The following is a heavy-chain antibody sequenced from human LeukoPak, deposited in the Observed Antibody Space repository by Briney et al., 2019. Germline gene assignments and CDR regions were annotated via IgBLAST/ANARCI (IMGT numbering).Heavy chain of an antibody. CDR2: ISYDGSNK. Sequence: GRSLRLSCAASGFTFSSYAMHWVRQAPGKGLEWVAVISYDGSNKYYADSVKGRFTISRDNSKNTLYLQMNSLRAEDTAVYYCARELYGSGGHTYYYGMDVWGKGTTVTVSS. D-gene: IGHD3-10*01. CDR1: GFTFSSYA. V-gene: IGHV3-30*04. J-gene: IGHJ6*04. CDR3: ARELYGSGGHTYYYGMDV.